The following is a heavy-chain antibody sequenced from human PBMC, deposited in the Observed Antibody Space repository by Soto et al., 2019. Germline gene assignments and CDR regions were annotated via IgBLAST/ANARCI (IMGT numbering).Heavy chain of an antibody. V-gene: IGHV3-23*01. J-gene: IGHJ6*04. CDR3: AKLGVDIVATAGMDV. CDR1: GFTFSSYA. Sequence: GGSLRLSCAASGFTFSSYAMSWVRQAPGKGLEWVSAISGSGGSTYYADSVKGRFTISRDNSKNTLYLQMNSLRAEDTAVYYCAKLGVDIVATAGMDVWGKGTTVTVSS. D-gene: IGHD5-12*01. CDR2: ISGSGGST.